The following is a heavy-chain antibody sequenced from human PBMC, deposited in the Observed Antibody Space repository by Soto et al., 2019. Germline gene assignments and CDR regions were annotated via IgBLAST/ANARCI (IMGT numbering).Heavy chain of an antibody. D-gene: IGHD3-22*01. J-gene: IGHJ4*02. CDR1: GGSSSGYD. CDR2: IYYSGST. CDR3: ARHGMDYYDSSGYYYSPYYFDY. V-gene: IGHV4-39*01. Sequence: PSETLCLTWTVAGGSSSGYDGSWIRQPPGKGLEWIGSIYYSGSTYYNPSLKSRVTISVDTSKNQFSLKLSSVTAADTAVYYCARHGMDYYDSSGYYYSPYYFDYWGQGTLVTVSS.